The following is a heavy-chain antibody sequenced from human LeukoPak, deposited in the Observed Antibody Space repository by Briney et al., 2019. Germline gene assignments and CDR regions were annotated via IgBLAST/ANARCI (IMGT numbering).Heavy chain of an antibody. J-gene: IGHJ4*02. Sequence: SETLSLTCTVSGGSISSYYWSWIRQPPGKGLEWIGYIYYSGSTNYNPSLKSRVTISVDTSKKQFSLKLSSVTAADTAVYYCARAPDWNYGSFEDYWGQGTLVTVSS. CDR2: IYYSGST. CDR3: ARAPDWNYGSFEDY. V-gene: IGHV4-59*01. CDR1: GGSISSYY. D-gene: IGHD1-7*01.